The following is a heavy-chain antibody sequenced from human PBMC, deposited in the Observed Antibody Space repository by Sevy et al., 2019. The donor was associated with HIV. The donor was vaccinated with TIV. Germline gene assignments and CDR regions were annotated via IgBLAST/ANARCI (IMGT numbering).Heavy chain of an antibody. V-gene: IGHV3-30*18. CDR3: AQGEGSYGFAGYYYYYMDV. Sequence: GGSLRLSCEASGVTFSNFGFHWVRQAPGKGLEWVALIAYNGVYKYYAESVKGRFTISRDNSKKTLYLQMDNLRLEDSAIYYCAQGEGSYGFAGYYYYYMDVWGKGTTVTVSS. CDR1: GVTFSNFG. J-gene: IGHJ6*03. CDR2: IAYNGVYK. D-gene: IGHD5-18*01.